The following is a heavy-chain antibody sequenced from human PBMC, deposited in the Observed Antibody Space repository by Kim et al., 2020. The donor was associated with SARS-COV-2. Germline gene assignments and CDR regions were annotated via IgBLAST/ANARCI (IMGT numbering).Heavy chain of an antibody. Sequence: DYAVSLKSRTTINPDTSKNQFSLQLNSVTLEDTAVYYCARDTPGQKAFDIWGQGTMVTVSS. CDR3: ARDTPGQKAFDI. J-gene: IGHJ3*02. V-gene: IGHV6-1*01.